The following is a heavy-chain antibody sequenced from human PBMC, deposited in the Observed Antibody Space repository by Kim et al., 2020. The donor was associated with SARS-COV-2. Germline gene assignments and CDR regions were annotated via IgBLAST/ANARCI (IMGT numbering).Heavy chain of an antibody. V-gene: IGHV3-30*18. Sequence: GGSLRLSCAASGFTFSSYGMHWVRQAPGKGLEWVAVISYDGSNKYYADSVKGRFTTSRDNSKNTLYLQMNSLRAEDTAVYYCAKAGYSSSSWYFDYWGQGTLVTVSS. J-gene: IGHJ4*02. CDR1: GFTFSSYG. CDR3: AKAGYSSSSWYFDY. CDR2: ISYDGSNK. D-gene: IGHD6-13*01.